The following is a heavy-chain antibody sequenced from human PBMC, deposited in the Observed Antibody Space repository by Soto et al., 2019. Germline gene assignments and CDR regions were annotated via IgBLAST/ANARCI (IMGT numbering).Heavy chain of an antibody. CDR2: ISPYDGNT. Sequence: QVQLVQSGTEVKKPGASVKVSCKASGYTCTRFGITGVRQAPGQGLEWMGWISPYDGNTNYAKKHQDRVNRTTDTSTRTADMELRSLRSDDTAVYYCAVRYCLIDVCLTPGVFDTDVWGKGTTVVVSS. CDR3: AVRYCLIDVCLTPGVFDTDV. CDR1: GYTCTRFG. J-gene: IGHJ6*03. V-gene: IGHV1-18*01. D-gene: IGHD2-8*01.